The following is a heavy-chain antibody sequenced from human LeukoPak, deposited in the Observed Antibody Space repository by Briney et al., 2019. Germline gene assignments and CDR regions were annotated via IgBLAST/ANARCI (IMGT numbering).Heavy chain of an antibody. D-gene: IGHD5-24*01. V-gene: IGHV4-34*01. J-gene: IGHJ6*02. CDR2: INHSGST. CDR1: GGSFSGYY. CDR3: ARDLLERRLHHTETDYYYGMDV. Sequence: PSETLSLTCAVYGGSFSGYYWSWIRQPPGKGLEWIGEINHSGSTNYNPSLKSRVTMSVDTSKNQFSLKLSSVTAADTAVYYCARDLLERRLHHTETDYYYGMDVWGQGTTVTVSS.